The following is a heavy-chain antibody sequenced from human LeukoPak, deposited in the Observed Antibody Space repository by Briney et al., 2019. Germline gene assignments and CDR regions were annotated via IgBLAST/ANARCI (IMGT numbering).Heavy chain of an antibody. CDR1: GGSISSSSYY. V-gene: IGHV4-39*07. D-gene: IGHD4-11*01. CDR2: IYYSGST. Sequence: SETLSLTCTVSGGSISSSSYYWGWIRQPPGKGLEWIGSIYYSGSTYYNPSLKSRVTISVDTSKNQFSLKLSSVTAAVTAVYYCAKGPYTNFFDSWGHGTLVTVSS. CDR3: AKGPYTNFFDS. J-gene: IGHJ4*01.